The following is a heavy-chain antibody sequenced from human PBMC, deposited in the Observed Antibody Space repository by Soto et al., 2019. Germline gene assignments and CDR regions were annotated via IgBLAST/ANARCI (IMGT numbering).Heavy chain of an antibody. V-gene: IGHV4-59*01. Sequence: SETLSLTCTVSGGSISTYYWSWMRQPPGKGLEWIGYIYYSGSTNSNPSLESRVTISEDTSKNQLSLKLSSVTAADTAVYYCARDAGGRGNGAFDIWGQGTMVTVSS. CDR2: IYYSGST. CDR1: GGSISTYY. J-gene: IGHJ3*02. D-gene: IGHD3-16*01. CDR3: ARDAGGRGNGAFDI.